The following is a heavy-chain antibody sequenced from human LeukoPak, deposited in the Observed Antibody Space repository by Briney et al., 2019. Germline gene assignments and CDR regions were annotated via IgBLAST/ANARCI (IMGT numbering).Heavy chain of an antibody. V-gene: IGHV4-59*01. J-gene: IGHJ4*02. D-gene: IGHD1-26*01. Sequence: SETLSLTCTVSGGSISSYHWIWIRQPPGKGLEWIGYIHYSGSTNYNPSLKSRVTTSVDTSKKQFSLKLRSVTAADTAVYYCAREVRGGSSNFDYWGQGTLVTVSS. CDR3: AREVRGGSSNFDY. CDR2: IHYSGST. CDR1: GGSISSYH.